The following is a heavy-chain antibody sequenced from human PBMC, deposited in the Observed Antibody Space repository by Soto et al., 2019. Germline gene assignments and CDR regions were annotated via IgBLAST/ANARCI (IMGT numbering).Heavy chain of an antibody. J-gene: IGHJ3*02. Sequence: GESLKISCKGSGYSFTSYWISWVRQMPGKGLEWMGRIDPSDSYTNYSPSFQGHVTISADKSISTAYLQWSSLKASDTAMYYCARGADHVVLLDAFDILGQGTMVNVSS. CDR3: ARGADHVVLLDAFDI. V-gene: IGHV5-10-1*01. CDR1: GYSFTSYW. D-gene: IGHD3-10*01. CDR2: IDPSDSYT.